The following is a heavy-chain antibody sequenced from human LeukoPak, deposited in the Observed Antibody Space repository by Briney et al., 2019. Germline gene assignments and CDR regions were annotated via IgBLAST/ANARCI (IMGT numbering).Heavy chain of an antibody. Sequence: PSETLSLTCTVSGYSISSGYYWGWIRQPPGKGLEWIGSIYHSGSTYYNPSLKSRVTISVDTSKNQFSLKLSSVTAADTAVYYCAGHGYCSGGSCYSFDYWGQGTLVTVSS. CDR1: GYSISSGYY. D-gene: IGHD2-15*01. V-gene: IGHV4-38-2*02. CDR3: AGHGYCSGGSCYSFDY. J-gene: IGHJ4*02. CDR2: IYHSGST.